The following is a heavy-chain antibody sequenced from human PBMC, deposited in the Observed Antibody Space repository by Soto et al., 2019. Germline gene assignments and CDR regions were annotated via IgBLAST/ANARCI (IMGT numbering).Heavy chain of an antibody. V-gene: IGHV1-69*01. D-gene: IGHD5-18*01. Sequence: QVQLVQSGAEVKKPGSSVKVSCKASGGTFSSYAISWVRQAPRQGLEWMGGIIPIFGTANYAQKFQGRVTITADESTSTAYMELSSLRSEDTAVYYCARDLAMVVYYYYGMDVWGQGTTVTVSS. CDR2: IIPIFGTA. CDR3: ARDLAMVVYYYYGMDV. CDR1: GGTFSSYA. J-gene: IGHJ6*02.